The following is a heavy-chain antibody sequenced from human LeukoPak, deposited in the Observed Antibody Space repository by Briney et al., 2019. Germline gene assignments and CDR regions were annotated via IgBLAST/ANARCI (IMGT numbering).Heavy chain of an antibody. CDR3: ARRGSRLVSFGAFDI. V-gene: IGHV4-31*03. J-gene: IGHJ3*02. Sequence: PSETLSLTCTVSGISIGSSGYYWSWIRQHPGKGLEWVGYSYYSGSTYYDPALSSRVTLSVDTAKNQLFLRLNSVTAAGTGLYYSARRGSRLVSFGAFDIRGPGTMVTVSS. D-gene: IGHD2-8*01. CDR1: GISIGSSGYY. CDR2: SYYSGST.